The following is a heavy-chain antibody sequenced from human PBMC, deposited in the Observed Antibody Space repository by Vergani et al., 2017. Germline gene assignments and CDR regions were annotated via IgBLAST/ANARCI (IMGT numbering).Heavy chain of an antibody. D-gene: IGHD3-3*01. CDR2: ISGSGGST. CDR1: GFTFSSYA. CDR3: AKDRVLRLLEWLPDY. V-gene: IGHV3-23*01. Sequence: EVQLLESGGGLVQPGGSLRLSCAASGFTFSSYAMSWVRQGPGKGLGWVSGISGSGGSTYYADSVKGRFTISRDNSKNTLYLRMNRLRAEETAVYYCAKDRVLRLLEWLPDYWGQGTLVTVSS. J-gene: IGHJ4*02.